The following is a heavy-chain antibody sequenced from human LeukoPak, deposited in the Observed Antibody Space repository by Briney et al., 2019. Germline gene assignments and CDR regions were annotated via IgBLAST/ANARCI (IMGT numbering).Heavy chain of an antibody. J-gene: IGHJ5*02. Sequence: SQTLSLTCAISGDSVSSNSAGWNWIRQSPSRGLQWLGRTYYRSKWYNDYAVSVKSRITINPDTSKNQFSLQLNSVTPEDTAVYYCARDTWIKGWWFDPWGQGTLVTVSS. V-gene: IGHV6-1*01. CDR2: TYYRSKWYN. CDR1: GDSVSSNSAG. D-gene: IGHD1/OR15-1a*01. CDR3: ARDTWIKGWWFDP.